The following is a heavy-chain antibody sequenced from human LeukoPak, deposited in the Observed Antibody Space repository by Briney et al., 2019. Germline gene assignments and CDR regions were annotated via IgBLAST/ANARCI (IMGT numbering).Heavy chain of an antibody. D-gene: IGHD2-15*01. CDR3: ASIIVPPYHFDS. J-gene: IGHJ4*02. CDR2: ISFSGDST. V-gene: IGHV3-23*01. Sequence: GGSLRLSYAASGFTFSSHVLSWVRQDPARGLEWVSSISFSGDSTYYADSVKARFTISRDNSMNTLYLQMNSLRAEDSAIYYCASIIVPPYHFDSSGQGTRVTVSS. CDR1: GFTFSSHV.